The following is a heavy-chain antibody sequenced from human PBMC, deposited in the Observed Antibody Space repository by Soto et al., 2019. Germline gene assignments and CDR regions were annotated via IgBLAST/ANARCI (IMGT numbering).Heavy chain of an antibody. CDR1: GYTFTGYY. V-gene: IGHV1-2*04. CDR2: INPNSGGT. CDR3: ARGEEHYYDSRPFDD. J-gene: IGHJ4*02. Sequence: GASVKVSCKASGYTFTGYYMHWVRQAPGQGLEWMGWINPNSGGTNYAQKFQGWVTMTRDTSISTAYMELSRLRSDDTAVYYCARGEEHYYDSRPFDDWGKGTLVTVAS. D-gene: IGHD3-22*01.